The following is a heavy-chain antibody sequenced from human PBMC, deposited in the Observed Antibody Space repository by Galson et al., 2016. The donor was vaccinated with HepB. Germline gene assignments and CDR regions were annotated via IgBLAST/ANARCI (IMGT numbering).Heavy chain of an antibody. V-gene: IGHV4-30-2*01. J-gene: IGHJ6*02. CDR2: IYHSGST. D-gene: IGHD3-10*01. CDR1: GGSISSGGYS. CDR3: ARTTYYYGSVYGMDV. Sequence: TLSLTCAVSGGSISSGGYSWSWIRQTPGKGLEWIGYIYHSGSTFYNPSLKSRVTISVDRSKSQLSLKLSSVTAADTAVYFCARTTYYYGSVYGMDVWGQGTTVTVSS.